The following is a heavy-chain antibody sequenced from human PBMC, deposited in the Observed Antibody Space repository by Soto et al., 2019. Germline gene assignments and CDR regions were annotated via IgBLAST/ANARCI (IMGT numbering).Heavy chain of an antibody. J-gene: IGHJ5*01. V-gene: IGHV1-8*01. CDR1: GYTFSKYD. D-gene: IGHD2-2*02. CDR3: ARSDGHTFYWLDS. Sequence: QVQLVQSGAEVKTPGASVKVSCKASGYTFSKYDMNWVRQAPGQGLEWMGWMNPTSGNTGYAQKFQGRLTMTWDTAIGIAHMELSSLRNEDTAVYYCARSDGHTFYWLDSWGQGTLVTVSA. CDR2: MNPTSGNT.